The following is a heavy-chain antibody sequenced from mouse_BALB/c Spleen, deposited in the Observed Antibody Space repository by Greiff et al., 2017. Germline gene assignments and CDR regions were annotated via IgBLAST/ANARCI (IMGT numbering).Heavy chain of an antibody. D-gene: IGHD2-2*01. J-gene: IGHJ4*01. CDR3: ARKRWGYDDAMDY. V-gene: IGHV2-2*02. Sequence: QVQLKESGPGLVQPSQSLSITCTVSGFSLTSYGVHWVRQSPGKGLEWLGVIWSGGSTDYNAAFISRLSISKDNSKSQVFFKMNSLQANDTAIYYCARKRWGYDDAMDYWGQGTSVTVSS. CDR1: GFSLTSYG. CDR2: IWSGGST.